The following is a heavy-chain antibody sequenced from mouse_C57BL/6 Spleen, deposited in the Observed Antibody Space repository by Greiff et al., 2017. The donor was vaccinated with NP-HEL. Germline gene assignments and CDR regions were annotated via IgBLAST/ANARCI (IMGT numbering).Heavy chain of an antibody. CDR3: TTVGSSPFDY. CDR2: IDPETGGT. Sequence: QVQLQQSGAELVRPGASVTLSCKASGYTFTDYEMHWVKQTPVHGLEWIGAIDPETGGTAYNQKFKGKAILTADKSSSTAYMELRSLTSEDSAVYYCTTVGSSPFDYWGQGTTLTVSS. J-gene: IGHJ2*01. D-gene: IGHD1-1*01. V-gene: IGHV1-15*01. CDR1: GYTFTDYE.